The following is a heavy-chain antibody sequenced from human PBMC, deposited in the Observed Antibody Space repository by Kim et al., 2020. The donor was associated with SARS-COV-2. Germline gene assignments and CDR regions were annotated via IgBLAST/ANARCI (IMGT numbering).Heavy chain of an antibody. CDR1: GGSISSYY. CDR2: IYYSGST. V-gene: IGHV4-59*13. Sequence: SETLSLTCTVSGGSISSYYWSWIRQPPGKGLEWIGYIYYSGSTNYNPSLKSRVTISVDTSKNQFSLKLSSVTAADTAVYYCARVAGGWLLIQQDNWFDPWGQGTLVTVSS. D-gene: IGHD3-22*01. J-gene: IGHJ5*02. CDR3: ARVAGGWLLIQQDNWFDP.